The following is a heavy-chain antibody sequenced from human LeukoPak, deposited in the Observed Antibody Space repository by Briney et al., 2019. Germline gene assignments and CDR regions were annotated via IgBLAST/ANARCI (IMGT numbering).Heavy chain of an antibody. D-gene: IGHD1-1*01. V-gene: IGHV1-18*01. CDR2: ISAYNGNT. J-gene: IGHJ4*02. CDR1: GYTFTSYG. Sequence: ASVKVSCKASGYTFTSYGISWVRQAPGQGLEWMGWISAYNGNTNYAQKLQGRVTMTTDTSTSTAYMEPRSLRSDDTAVYYCARVLTTGTTSYFDYWGQGTLVTVSS. CDR3: ARVLTTGTTSYFDY.